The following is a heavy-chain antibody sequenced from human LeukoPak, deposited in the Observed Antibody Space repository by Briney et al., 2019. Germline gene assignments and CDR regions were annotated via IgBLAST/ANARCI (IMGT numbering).Heavy chain of an antibody. Sequence: SETLSLTCTVSGGSISSYYWSWIRQPPGKGLEWIGYIYYSGSTNYNPSLKSRVTISVDTSKNQFSLKLSSVTAADTAVYYCARSHAFRIGTFDYWGQGTLVTVSS. D-gene: IGHD1-14*01. V-gene: IGHV4-59*01. CDR2: IYYSGST. CDR1: GGSISSYY. CDR3: ARSHAFRIGTFDY. J-gene: IGHJ4*02.